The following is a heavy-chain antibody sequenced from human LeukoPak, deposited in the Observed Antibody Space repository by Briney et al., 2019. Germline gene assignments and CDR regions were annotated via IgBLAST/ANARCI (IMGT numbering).Heavy chain of an antibody. CDR1: GFTVSTNY. D-gene: IGHD3-10*01. Sequence: PGGSLRLSCAASGFTVSTNYMNWVRQAPGEGLEWVSVIYSGGITYYADSVRGRFTISRGDSRNTLYLQMDSLSAEDTAVYYCTREIRGVINAFDIWGQGTMVTVSS. J-gene: IGHJ3*02. CDR2: IYSGGIT. CDR3: TREIRGVINAFDI. V-gene: IGHV3-53*03.